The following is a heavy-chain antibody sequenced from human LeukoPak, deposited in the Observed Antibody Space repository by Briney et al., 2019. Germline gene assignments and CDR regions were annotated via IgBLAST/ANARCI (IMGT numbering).Heavy chain of an antibody. CDR1: GFTFSSYA. Sequence: GGPLRLSCAASGFTFSSYAMHWVRQAPGKGLEWVAVISYDGSNKYYADSVKGRFTISGDNSKNTLYLQMNSLRAEDTAVYYCAKAFAGYSTSAFDYWGQGTLVTVSS. D-gene: IGHD6-6*01. CDR2: ISYDGSNK. CDR3: AKAFAGYSTSAFDY. J-gene: IGHJ4*02. V-gene: IGHV3-30-3*01.